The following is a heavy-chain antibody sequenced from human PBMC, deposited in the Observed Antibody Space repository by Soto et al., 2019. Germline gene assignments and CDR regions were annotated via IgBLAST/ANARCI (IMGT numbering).Heavy chain of an antibody. CDR1: GGSFSGYY. CDR2: INHSGST. Sequence: SETLSLTCAVYGGSFSGYYWSWIRQPPGKGLEWIGEINHSGSTNYNPSLKSRVTISVDTSKNQFSLKLSSVTAADTAVYYCARGDDYGDRDFDYWGQGTLVTVSS. CDR3: ARGDDYGDRDFDY. D-gene: IGHD4-17*01. J-gene: IGHJ4*02. V-gene: IGHV4-34*01.